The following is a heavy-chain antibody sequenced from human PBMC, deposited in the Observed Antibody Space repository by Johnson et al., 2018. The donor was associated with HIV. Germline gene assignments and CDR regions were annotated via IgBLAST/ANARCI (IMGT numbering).Heavy chain of an antibody. Sequence: MLLVESGGGVVRPGGSLRLSCAASGFTFDDYGMDWVRQAPGNGLEWVSGINWNGGSTGYADSVKGRFTISRDNAKNSLYLQMNSLRAEDTALYYCARGAPWSGSDAFDIWGQGTMVTVSS. J-gene: IGHJ3*02. CDR1: GFTFDDYG. CDR2: INWNGGST. V-gene: IGHV3-20*04. D-gene: IGHD3-3*01. CDR3: ARGAPWSGSDAFDI.